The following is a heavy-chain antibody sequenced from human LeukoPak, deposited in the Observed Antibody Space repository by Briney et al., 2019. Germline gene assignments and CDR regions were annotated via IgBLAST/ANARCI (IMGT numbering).Heavy chain of an antibody. CDR1: GFTFSSYG. CDR3: AKARRNYDFWSGIDY. J-gene: IGHJ4*02. CDR2: ISYDGSNK. D-gene: IGHD3-3*01. V-gene: IGHV3-30*18. Sequence: PARSLRLSCAASGFTFSSYGMHWVRQAPGKGLEWVAVISYDGSNKYYADSVKGRFTISRDNSKNTLYLQMNSLRAEDTAVYYCAKARRNYDFWSGIDYWGQGTLVTVSS.